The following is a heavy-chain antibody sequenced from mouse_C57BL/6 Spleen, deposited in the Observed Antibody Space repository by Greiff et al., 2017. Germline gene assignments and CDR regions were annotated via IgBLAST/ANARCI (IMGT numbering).Heavy chain of an antibody. CDR1: GFSLTSYG. D-gene: IGHD1-1*01. J-gene: IGHJ1*03. V-gene: IGHV2-2*01. CDR3: ARTRDGSSYGWYFDV. CDR2: IWSGGST. Sequence: QVQLKQSGPGLVQPSQSLSITCTVSGFSLTSYGVHWVRQSPGKGLEWLGVIWSGGSTDYNAAFISRLSISKDNSKSQVFFKMNSLQADDTAIYYCARTRDGSSYGWYFDVWGTGTTVTVSS.